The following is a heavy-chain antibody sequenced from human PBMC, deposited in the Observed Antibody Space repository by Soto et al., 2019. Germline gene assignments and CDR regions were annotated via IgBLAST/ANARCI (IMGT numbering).Heavy chain of an antibody. J-gene: IGHJ4*02. CDR3: ARVLGDYPNFDY. Sequence: QVQLVESGGGVGQPGRSLRLSCAASGFTFSSYALHWVRQAPGKGLEWVAVISYDGSNKFYADSVKGRFTISRDTSKNPLYLQMNSLRAEDTAVYYCARVLGDYPNFDYWGQGTLVTVSS. V-gene: IGHV3-30-3*01. CDR1: GFTFSSYA. CDR2: ISYDGSNK. D-gene: IGHD2-21*01.